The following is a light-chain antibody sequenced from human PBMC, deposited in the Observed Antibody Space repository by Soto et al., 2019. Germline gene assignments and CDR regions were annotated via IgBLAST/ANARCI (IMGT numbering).Light chain of an antibody. CDR1: QTGFDSFKNKYY. V-gene: IGKV4-1*01. J-gene: IGKJ1*01. CDR3: QQYYSTLRT. Sequence: DIVITQSPDSLAVFLGDRATINCKSSQTGFDSFKNKYYLTWYQQKPGQHPKLLIYWASTREFGVPDRFSGSGPWTYVILTINSLLAEDESVYYCQQYYSTLRTFGHGTQVE. CDR2: WAS.